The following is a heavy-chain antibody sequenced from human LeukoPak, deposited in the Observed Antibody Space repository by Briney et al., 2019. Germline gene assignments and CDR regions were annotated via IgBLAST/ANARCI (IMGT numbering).Heavy chain of an antibody. D-gene: IGHD3-10*01. Sequence: ASVKVSCNASGYTFTGYYMHWVRQAPGQGLEWMGWIDPNSGGTNYAQKFQGRVTMTRDTSISTAYMELSRLTSDDTAVYYCARVGFFGAHVGYWGQGTLVTVPS. CDR3: ARVGFFGAHVGY. J-gene: IGHJ4*02. CDR2: IDPNSGGT. CDR1: GYTFTGYY. V-gene: IGHV1-2*02.